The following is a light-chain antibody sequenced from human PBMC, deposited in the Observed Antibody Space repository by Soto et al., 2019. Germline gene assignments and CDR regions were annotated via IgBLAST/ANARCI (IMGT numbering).Light chain of an antibody. CDR3: QHYNSYSEA. V-gene: IGKV1-5*03. Sequence: EIQMTQSPGTGSGAVGDRVTITGRASQTISSWLAWYQQKPGKAPKLLIYKASTLKSGVPSRFSGSGSGTEFTLTISSLQPDDFATYYCQHYNSYSEAVGQGTKVDIK. CDR1: QTISSW. CDR2: KAS. J-gene: IGKJ1*01.